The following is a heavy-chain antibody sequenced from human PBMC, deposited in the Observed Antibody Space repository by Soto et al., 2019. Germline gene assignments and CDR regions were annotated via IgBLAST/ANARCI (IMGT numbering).Heavy chain of an antibody. D-gene: IGHD3-3*01. CDR2: IDDTGST. Sequence: SETLSLTCTVSGDSISSSSWNWIRQAPGKGLEWIGYIDDTGSTNYNPSLKSRVTLSVDPSNNQYSLKLSSVTAADTAVYYCARGVLEWLLRDSYYYYMDVWGKGTTVTVSS. J-gene: IGHJ6*03. CDR3: ARGVLEWLLRDSYYYYMDV. V-gene: IGHV4-59*01. CDR1: GDSISSSS.